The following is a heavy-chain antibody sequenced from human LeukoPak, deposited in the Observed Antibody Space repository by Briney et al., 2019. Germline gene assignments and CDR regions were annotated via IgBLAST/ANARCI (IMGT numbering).Heavy chain of an antibody. CDR2: VYSSGST. Sequence: PSETLSLTCTVSGDSISNFYWSWIRQPAEKGLEWIGRVYSSGSTNYNPSLKSRVTISVDTSKNQFSLKLSSVTAADTAVYFCARQLRGEAVAGHLQPFDYWGQGTLVTVSS. CDR3: ARQLRGEAVAGHLQPFDY. CDR1: GDSISNFY. V-gene: IGHV4-4*07. J-gene: IGHJ4*02. D-gene: IGHD6-19*01.